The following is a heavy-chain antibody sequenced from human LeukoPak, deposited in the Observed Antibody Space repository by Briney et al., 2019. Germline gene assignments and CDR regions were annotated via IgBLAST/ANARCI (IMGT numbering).Heavy chain of an antibody. CDR1: GGSTRSNF. CDR2: ISYSGST. J-gene: IGHJ4*02. CDR3: ASVVVPAPHFDY. D-gene: IGHD2-2*01. V-gene: IGHV4-59*08. Sequence: PSETLSLTCTVSGGSTRSNFWSWIRQPPGKGLEWIAYISYSGSTNYNPSLKSRVTISVDTSKNQFSLKLSSVTAADTAVYYCASVVVPAPHFDYWGQGTLVTVSS.